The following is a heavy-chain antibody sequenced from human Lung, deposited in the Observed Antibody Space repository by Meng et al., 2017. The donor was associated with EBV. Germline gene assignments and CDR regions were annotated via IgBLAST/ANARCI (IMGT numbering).Heavy chain of an antibody. D-gene: IGHD6-6*01. CDR2: IYDSGST. J-gene: IGHJ5*02. Sequence: QVQPQESAPGLVKPSQTLSLTCTVSGGSIRFGDYYWSWIRQPPGKGLEWIGYIYDSGSTSYNPSLMSRVTISVDTSRNQFSLKLTSVTAADTAVYYCAREYSSSSGLPGPWGQGTLVTVSS. CDR3: AREYSSSSGLPGP. CDR1: GGSIRFGDYY. V-gene: IGHV4-30-4*08.